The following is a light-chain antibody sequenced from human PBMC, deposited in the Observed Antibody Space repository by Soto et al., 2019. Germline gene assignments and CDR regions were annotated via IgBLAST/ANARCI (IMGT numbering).Light chain of an antibody. CDR1: QSIRSG. J-gene: IGKJ2*01. V-gene: IGKV1-5*03. CDR2: KAS. Sequence: DIQMTQSPSTLSASVGDRVTITCRASQSIRSGLAWYQQKPGKAPKLLIYKASSLESGVPSRFSGSGSGTEFTLTISSLQPDDFATYYCQQYNSYSRGYTFGQGTKLEIK. CDR3: QQYNSYSRGYT.